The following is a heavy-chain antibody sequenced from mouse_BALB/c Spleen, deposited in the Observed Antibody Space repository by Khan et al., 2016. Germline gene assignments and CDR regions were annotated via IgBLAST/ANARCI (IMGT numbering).Heavy chain of an antibody. CDR3: ARMRYRYTWFAY. CDR1: GFSLSTSGMS. Sequence: QVTLKESGPGILQPSQTLSLTCSFSGFSLSTSGMSVGWLRQPSGKGLEWLAHIWWNDDKYYNPALKSRLTISKATSNNQVFLKIASVVTADTATYYCARMRYRYTWFAYGGQGTLGTVSA. D-gene: IGHD2-14*01. J-gene: IGHJ3*01. V-gene: IGHV8-8*01. CDR2: IWWNDDK.